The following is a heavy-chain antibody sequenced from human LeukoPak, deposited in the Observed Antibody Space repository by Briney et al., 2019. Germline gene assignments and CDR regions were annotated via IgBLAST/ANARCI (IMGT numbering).Heavy chain of an antibody. CDR1: GFTFNNYG. V-gene: IGHV3-30*18. D-gene: IGHD2-2*01. CDR3: AKGPLRGTAAAIDY. Sequence: GGSLRLSCAASGFTFNNYGMHWVRQAPGKGLEWVAAISYAGRNKHYPDSVKGRFTISRDISTDTLWLQMDSLRTDDTVMYYCAKGPLRGTAAAIDYWGQGTLVTVSS. J-gene: IGHJ4*02. CDR2: ISYAGRNK.